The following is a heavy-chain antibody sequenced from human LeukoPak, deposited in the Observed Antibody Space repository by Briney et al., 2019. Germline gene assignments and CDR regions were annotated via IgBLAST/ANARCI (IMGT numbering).Heavy chain of an antibody. Sequence: GGSLRLSCAASGFTFSDSAMSWVRQAPGKGLEWVSLISFSDGSTYYADSVKGRFTISRDNSKDTLYLQMNSLRAEDTATYYCARDIQLSTWGLGTMVTVSS. CDR2: ISFSDGST. CDR1: GFTFSDSA. J-gene: IGHJ3*01. V-gene: IGHV3-23*01. D-gene: IGHD5-24*01. CDR3: ARDIQLST.